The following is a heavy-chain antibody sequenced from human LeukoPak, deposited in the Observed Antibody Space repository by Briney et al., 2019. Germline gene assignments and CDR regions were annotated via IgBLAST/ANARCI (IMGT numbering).Heavy chain of an antibody. J-gene: IGHJ3*02. D-gene: IGHD1-26*01. V-gene: IGHV4-4*07. CDR1: GVSISSYY. CDR3: ARGRIVGASDAFDI. Sequence: PAETLSLTCTVSGVSISSYYWSWIRHPAGKGLECIGRIYTSGSTNHNPSLKSRVTISVDTSKNQFSLKLSSGTAADTAVYYCARGRIVGASDAFDIWGQGTMGTVSS. CDR2: IYTSGST.